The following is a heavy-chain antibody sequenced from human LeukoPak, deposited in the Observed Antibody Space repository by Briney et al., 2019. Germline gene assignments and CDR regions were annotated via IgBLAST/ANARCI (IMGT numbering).Heavy chain of an antibody. CDR2: INPNSGGT. CDR3: ARDGTGIVGAPDFDY. D-gene: IGHD1-26*01. V-gene: IGHV1-2*02. Sequence: ASVKVSCKASGYTFTGYYMHWVRQAPGQGLEWMGWINPNSGGTNYAQKFQGRVTMTRDTSISTAYMELSRLRSDDTAVYYCARDGTGIVGAPDFDYWGQGTLVTVSS. CDR1: GYTFTGYY. J-gene: IGHJ4*02.